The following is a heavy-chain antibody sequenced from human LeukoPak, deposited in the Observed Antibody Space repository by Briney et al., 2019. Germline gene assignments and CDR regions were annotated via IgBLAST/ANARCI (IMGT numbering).Heavy chain of an antibody. V-gene: IGHV3-23*01. Sequence: GGSLRLSCAASGFTFSSYGMSWVRQAPGKGLEWVSAISGSGGSTYYADSVKGRFTISRDNSKNTLYLQMNSLRAEDTAVYYCAKDGMGTGFYYYYYMGVWGKGTTVTISS. CDR3: AKDGMGTGFYYYYYMGV. J-gene: IGHJ6*03. D-gene: IGHD7-27*01. CDR1: GFTFSSYG. CDR2: ISGSGGST.